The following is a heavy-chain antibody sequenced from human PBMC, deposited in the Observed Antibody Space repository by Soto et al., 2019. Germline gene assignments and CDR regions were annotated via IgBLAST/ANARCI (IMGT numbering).Heavy chain of an antibody. CDR1: GFIFSSYG. D-gene: IGHD6-19*01. CDR2: ISSDGNKK. V-gene: IGHV3-30*18. CDR3: AKRNSGSGWSRVEP. J-gene: IGHJ5*02. Sequence: PGGSLRLSCEASGFIFSSYGMHWFRQAPGKGLEWVAVISSDGNKKEYADSVKGRFTLSRDNSKDTVYLLMSGLRPEDTAIYYCAKRNSGSGWSRVEPWGQGTLVTVSS.